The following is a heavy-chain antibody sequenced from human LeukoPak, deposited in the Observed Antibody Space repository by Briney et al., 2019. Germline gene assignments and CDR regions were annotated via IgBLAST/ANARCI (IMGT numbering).Heavy chain of an antibody. CDR2: INPNSGGT. CDR3: ARDLEHYYDSSGAAGY. Sequence: ASVKVSCKASGYTFTGYYMHWVRQAPGQGLEWMGWINPNSGGTNYAQKFQGRVTMTRDTSISTAYMELSRLRSDDTAVYYCARDLEHYYDSSGAAGYWGQGTLVTVTS. J-gene: IGHJ4*02. D-gene: IGHD3-22*01. CDR1: GYTFTGYY. V-gene: IGHV1-2*02.